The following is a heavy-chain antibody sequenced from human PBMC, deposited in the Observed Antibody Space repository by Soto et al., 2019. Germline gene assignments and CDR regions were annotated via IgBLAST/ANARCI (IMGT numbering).Heavy chain of an antibody. V-gene: IGHV1-18*01. D-gene: IGHD2-8*01. CDR3: AKNGQPPYYYYGMDV. CDR2: ISGYNGDT. Sequence: QGQLVQSGPEVKKPGASVKVSCKTSGYTFSRYGISWVRQAPGQGLEWMGWISGYNGDTNYAQKVQGRVTMTIDTSTYTAYMELRSPTSDDTAIYYCAKNGQPPYYYYGMDVWGQGTTVTVSS. J-gene: IGHJ6*02. CDR1: GYTFSRYG.